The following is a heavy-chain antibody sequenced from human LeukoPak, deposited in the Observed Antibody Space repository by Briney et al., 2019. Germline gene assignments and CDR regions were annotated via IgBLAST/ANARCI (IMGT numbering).Heavy chain of an antibody. D-gene: IGHD5-18*01. Sequence: GGSLRLSCAASGFTFSSYAMSWVRQAPGKGLEWVSGISGSGDNTYYADSVKGRFTISRDNSKNTLYLQMYSLRSEDTAVYYCARASGDVDTAMVKPYYYYYYMDVWGKGTTVTVSS. CDR1: GFTFSSYA. CDR3: ARASGDVDTAMVKPYYYYYYMDV. CDR2: ISGSGDNT. J-gene: IGHJ6*03. V-gene: IGHV3-23*01.